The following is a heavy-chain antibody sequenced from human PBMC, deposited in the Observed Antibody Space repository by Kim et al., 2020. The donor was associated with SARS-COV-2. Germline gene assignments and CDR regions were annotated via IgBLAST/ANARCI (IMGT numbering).Heavy chain of an antibody. V-gene: IGHV3-21*01. D-gene: IGHD5-12*01. CDR3: ARAIYSGYDKYFYYGLDV. Sequence: GGSLRLSCAASGFTFSSYSMNWVRQAPGKGLEWVSSISSSSSYIYYADSVKGRFTISRDNAKNSLYLQMTMLRAGDTAVYYCARAIYSGYDKYFYYGLDVWGQGTTVTVSS. CDR1: GFTFSSYS. CDR2: ISSSSSYI. J-gene: IGHJ6*02.